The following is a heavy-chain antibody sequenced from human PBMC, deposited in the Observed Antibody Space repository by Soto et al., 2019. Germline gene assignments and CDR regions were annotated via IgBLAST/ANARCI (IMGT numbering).Heavy chain of an antibody. Sequence: ASVKVSCKASGYTFTIYSMHWVRQAPGQRLEWMGWINAGNGNTKYSQKFQGRVTITRDTSASTAYMELSSLRSEDTAVYYCARESYDFWSGYYYYYYYMDVWGKGTTVTVSS. CDR2: INAGNGNT. CDR3: ARESYDFWSGYYYYYYYMDV. V-gene: IGHV1-3*01. CDR1: GYTFTIYS. J-gene: IGHJ6*03. D-gene: IGHD3-3*01.